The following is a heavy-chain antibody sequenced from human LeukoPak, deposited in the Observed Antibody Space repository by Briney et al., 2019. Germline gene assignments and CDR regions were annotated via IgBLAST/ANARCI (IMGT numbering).Heavy chain of an antibody. Sequence: SETLSLTCTVSGDSISNYYWSWIRQPAGKGLEWIGRMYTSGATNYNPSLKSRTTMSVDTSKNQLSLRLSSVTAADRAVYYCTREGPAASTSFYYFMDVWGKGTTVTVSS. CDR1: GDSISNYY. V-gene: IGHV4-4*07. J-gene: IGHJ6*03. D-gene: IGHD2-2*01. CDR3: TREGPAASTSFYYFMDV. CDR2: MYTSGAT.